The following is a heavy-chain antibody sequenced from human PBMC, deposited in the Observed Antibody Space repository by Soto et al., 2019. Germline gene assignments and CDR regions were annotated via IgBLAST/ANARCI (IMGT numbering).Heavy chain of an antibody. V-gene: IGHV5-10-1*01. Sequence: SLKTSCKASGYSFASYWISWVRKMPGKGLEWMGRIDPSDSYNNYSPSFQGHVTISADKSISTAYLQWSSLKASDTAMYYCARPNVRGWDGMDVWGQGTTVTVSS. CDR2: IDPSDSYN. CDR1: GYSFASYW. J-gene: IGHJ6*02. D-gene: IGHD3-10*02. CDR3: ARPNVRGWDGMDV.